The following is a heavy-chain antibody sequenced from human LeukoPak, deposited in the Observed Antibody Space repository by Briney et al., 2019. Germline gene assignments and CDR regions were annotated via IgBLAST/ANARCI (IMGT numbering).Heavy chain of an antibody. V-gene: IGHV3-74*01. J-gene: IGHJ4*02. CDR2: IHSYGSST. D-gene: IGHD3-10*01. Sequence: GGSLRLSCAASGFTFRSYWMHWVRQAPGKGLVWVSHIHSYGSSTSYADSVQGRFTISRDNAKNTLYLQMNSLRAEDTAVYYCARHNYGYDYWGQGTLVTVSS. CDR1: GFTFRSYW. CDR3: ARHNYGYDY.